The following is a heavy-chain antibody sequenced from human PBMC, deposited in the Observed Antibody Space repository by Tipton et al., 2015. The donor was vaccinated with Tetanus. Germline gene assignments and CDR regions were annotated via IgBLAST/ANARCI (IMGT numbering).Heavy chain of an antibody. CDR1: GYTFNNFW. CDR2: IYPGDSDT. Sequence: VQLVQSGAEVRKPGESLKISCKGSGYTFNNFWIGWVRQKPGKGLEWMGIIYPGDSDTRYSPSFQGQVTMSAAQSISTAYLQWRSLKASDSAIYYCARRRMAAAGGAFDIWGQGTLVTVSA. V-gene: IGHV5-51*01. J-gene: IGHJ3*02. D-gene: IGHD6-13*01. CDR3: ARRRMAAAGGAFDI.